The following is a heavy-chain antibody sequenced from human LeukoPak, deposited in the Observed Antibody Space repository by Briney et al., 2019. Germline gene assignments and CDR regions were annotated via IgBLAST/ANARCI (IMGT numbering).Heavy chain of an antibody. Sequence: ASVKVSCKASGYTFTSYGISWVRQAPGQGLEWMGWISTYNGNTNYAQKFHDRVTMTTDTTTSTAYMEVRSLRSDDTAVYYCARESEGATGLYWGQGTLVTVSS. CDR1: GYTFTSYG. CDR2: ISTYNGNT. D-gene: IGHD1-26*01. J-gene: IGHJ4*02. V-gene: IGHV1-18*01. CDR3: ARESEGATGLY.